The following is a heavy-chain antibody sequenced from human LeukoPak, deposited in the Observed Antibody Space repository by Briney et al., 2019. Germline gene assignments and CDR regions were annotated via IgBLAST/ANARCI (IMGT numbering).Heavy chain of an antibody. CDR2: ISGSCGCT. D-gene: IGHD5-12*01. CDR1: GFTFSSYA. Sequence: PGGSLRLSCAASGFTFSSYAMSWVRQAPGKGLEWVSAISGSCGCTYYADSVKGRFTLSRDHTKNSLFLKMNSLRAEDTAVYYCARLSYSGYDLADYWGQGTLVTVSS. J-gene: IGHJ4*02. V-gene: IGHV3-23*01. CDR3: ARLSYSGYDLADY.